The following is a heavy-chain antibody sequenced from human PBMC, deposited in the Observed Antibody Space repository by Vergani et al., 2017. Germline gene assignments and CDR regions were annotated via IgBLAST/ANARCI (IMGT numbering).Heavy chain of an antibody. CDR3: ARGLDTAMANYYYYYMDV. D-gene: IGHD5-18*01. CDR2: INHSGST. CDR1: GGSFSGYY. J-gene: IGHJ6*03. Sequence: QVQLQQWGAGLLKPSETLSLTCAVYGGSFSGYYWSWIRQPPGKGLEWIGEINHSGSTNYNPSLKSRVTISVDTSKNQFSLKLSSVTAADTAVYYCARGLDTAMANYYYYYMDVWGKGTTVTVSS. V-gene: IGHV4-34*01.